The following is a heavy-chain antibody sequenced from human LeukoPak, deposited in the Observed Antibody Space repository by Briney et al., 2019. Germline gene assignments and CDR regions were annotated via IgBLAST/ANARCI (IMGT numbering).Heavy chain of an antibody. J-gene: IGHJ6*02. CDR1: GYSFTTYW. Sequence: GESLKISCKGSGYSFTTYWIGWVRQMPGTGLEWMGVIYPGDSDTRYSPSFQGLVTISADKSISTAYQQWSTLKASDTAMYYCARVDYYYYGMDVWGQGTTVTVSS. CDR2: IYPGDSDT. V-gene: IGHV5-51*01. CDR3: ARVDYYYYGMDV.